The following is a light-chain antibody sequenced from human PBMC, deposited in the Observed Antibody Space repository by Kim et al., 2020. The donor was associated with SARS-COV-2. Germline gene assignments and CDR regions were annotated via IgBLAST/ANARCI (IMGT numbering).Light chain of an antibody. CDR3: SSYTSSSTLNWV. J-gene: IGLJ3*02. CDR2: DVS. CDR1: SSDVGGYNY. Sequence: SITISCTGTSSDVGGYNYVSWYQQHPGKAPILMIYDVSNRPSGVSNRFSGSKSGNTASLTISGLQAEDEADYYCSSYTSSSTLNWVFGGGTQLTVL. V-gene: IGLV2-14*03.